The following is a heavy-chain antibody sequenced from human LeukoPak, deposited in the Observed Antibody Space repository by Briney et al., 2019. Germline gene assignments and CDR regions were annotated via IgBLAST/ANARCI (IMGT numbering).Heavy chain of an antibody. CDR1: GYSISSGYY. V-gene: IGHV4-38-2*02. CDR3: ARDLGYCSSTSCYDYYYYMDV. CDR2: IYHSGST. D-gene: IGHD2-2*01. J-gene: IGHJ6*03. Sequence: PSETLSLTCAVSGYSISSGYYWGWIRQPPGKGLEWIGSIYHSGSTYYNPSLKSRVTMSVDTSKNQFSLKLSSVTAADTAVYYCARDLGYCSSTSCYDYYYYMDVWGKGTTVTVSS.